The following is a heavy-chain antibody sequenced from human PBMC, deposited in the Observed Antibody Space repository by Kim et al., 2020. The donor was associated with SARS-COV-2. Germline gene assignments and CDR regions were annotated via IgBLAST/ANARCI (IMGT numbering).Heavy chain of an antibody. D-gene: IGHD6-19*01. CDR2: IVVGSGNT. J-gene: IGHJ6*02. Sequence: SVKVSCKASGFTFTSSAVQWVRQARGQRLEWIGWIVVGSGNTNYAQKFQERVTITRDMSTSTAYMELSSLRSEDTAVYYCAADAPAPVESGWYASYYYYGMDVWGQGTTVTVSS. V-gene: IGHV1-58*01. CDR1: GFTFTSSA. CDR3: AADAPAPVESGWYASYYYYGMDV.